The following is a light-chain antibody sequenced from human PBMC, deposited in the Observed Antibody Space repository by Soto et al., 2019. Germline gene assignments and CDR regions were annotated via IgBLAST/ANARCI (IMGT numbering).Light chain of an antibody. Sequence: QSALTQPASVSGSPGQSITISCTGTSSDVGGYNYVSWYQQHPGKAPKLMIYEVSNRPSGVSNRFSGSKSGNTASLTISGLQAEDDADYYCSSYTTFNTWVFGGGTKVTVL. J-gene: IGLJ3*02. V-gene: IGLV2-14*01. CDR2: EVS. CDR3: SSYTTFNTWV. CDR1: SSDVGGYNY.